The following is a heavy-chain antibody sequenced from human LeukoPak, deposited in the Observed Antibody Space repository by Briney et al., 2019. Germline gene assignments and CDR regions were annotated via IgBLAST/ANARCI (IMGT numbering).Heavy chain of an antibody. CDR3: ARCSSWYWGGYFDY. V-gene: IGHV3-53*01. CDR2: IYSGGST. CDR1: GFTVSSNY. D-gene: IGHD6-13*01. J-gene: IGHJ4*02. Sequence: TGGSLRLSCAASGFTVSSNYMSWVRQAPGKGLEWVSVIYSGGSTYYADSVKGRFTISRDNSKNTLYLQMNSLRAEDTAVYYCARCSSWYWGGYFDYWGQGTLVTVSS.